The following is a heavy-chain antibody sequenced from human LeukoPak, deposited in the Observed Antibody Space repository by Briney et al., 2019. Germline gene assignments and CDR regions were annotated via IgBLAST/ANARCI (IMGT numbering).Heavy chain of an antibody. D-gene: IGHD5-12*01. V-gene: IGHV1-2*02. CDR2: INPNSGGT. CDR1: GYTFTGYY. Sequence: ASVKVSCKASGYTFTGYYMHWVRQAPGQGLEWMGWINPNSGGTNYAQKFQGRVTMTRDTSISPAYMELSRLRSDDTAVYYCARYKRIVATISSYYYGRDVGGQGTTVTLSS. J-gene: IGHJ6*02. CDR3: ARYKRIVATISSYYYGRDV.